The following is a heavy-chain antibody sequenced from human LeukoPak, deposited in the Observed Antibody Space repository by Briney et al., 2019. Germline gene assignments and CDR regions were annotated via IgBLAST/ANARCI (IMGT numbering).Heavy chain of an antibody. CDR2: IYTSGGT. CDR3: ARLALYCSSTSCGSDP. CDR1: GGSISSGSYY. J-gene: IGHJ5*02. D-gene: IGHD2-2*01. V-gene: IGHV4-61*02. Sequence: PSQTLSLTCTVSGGSISSGSYYWSWIRQPARKGPEWIGRIYTSGGTNYNPSLNNGVTISVDTSKNHFSLKLSSVTAADTAVYYCARLALYCSSTSCGSDPWGQGTLVTVSS.